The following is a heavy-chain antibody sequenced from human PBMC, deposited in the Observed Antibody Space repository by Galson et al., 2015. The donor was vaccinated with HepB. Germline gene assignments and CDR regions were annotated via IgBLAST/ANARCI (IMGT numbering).Heavy chain of an antibody. CDR3: YRYYDSSGYYYGDDAFDI. CDR1: GFTFSSYG. D-gene: IGHD3-22*01. J-gene: IGHJ3*02. CDR2: ISYDGSNK. V-gene: IGHV3-30*03. Sequence: SLRLSCAASGFTFSSYGMHWVRQAPGKGLEWVAVISYDGSNKYYADSVKGRFTISRDNSKNTLYLQMNSLRAEDTAVYYCYRYYDSSGYYYGDDAFDIWGQGTMVTVSS.